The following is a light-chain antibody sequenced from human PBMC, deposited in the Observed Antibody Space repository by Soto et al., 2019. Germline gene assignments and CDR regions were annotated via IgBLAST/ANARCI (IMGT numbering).Light chain of an antibody. Sequence: IQMTQSPSTLSASVGDRVTFTCRASQTISTWLAWYQQKPGEAPKLLIYKASTLEVVVPSRFSASGSGTDFTLTINTLQAADFATYYCQQYHSYPLTFGQGTKV. CDR1: QTISTW. V-gene: IGKV1-5*03. CDR2: KAS. J-gene: IGKJ1*01. CDR3: QQYHSYPLT.